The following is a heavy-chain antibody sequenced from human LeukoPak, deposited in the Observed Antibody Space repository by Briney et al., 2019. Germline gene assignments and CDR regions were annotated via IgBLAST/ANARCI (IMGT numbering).Heavy chain of an antibody. D-gene: IGHD2-15*01. V-gene: IGHV3-33*06. J-gene: IGHJ4*02. Sequence: GGSLRLSCAASGFTFSSYGMHWVRQAPGKGLEWVAVIWYDGSNKYYADSVKGRFTISRDNSKNTLYLQMNSLRAEDTAVYYCAKGCSGGSCYSDYWGQGTLVTASS. CDR1: GFTFSSYG. CDR3: AKGCSGGSCYSDY. CDR2: IWYDGSNK.